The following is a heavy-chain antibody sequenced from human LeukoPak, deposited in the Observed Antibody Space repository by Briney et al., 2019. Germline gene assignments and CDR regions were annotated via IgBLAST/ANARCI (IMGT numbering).Heavy chain of an antibody. Sequence: ASVKVSCKASGYTFTGYYMHWVRQAPGQGLEWMGWINPNSGGTKYAQKLQGRVTMTRDTSISTAYMELSRLRSDDTAVYYCARDEDASSDNAFDIWGQGTMVTVSS. CDR2: INPNSGGT. CDR3: ARDEDASSDNAFDI. V-gene: IGHV1-2*02. D-gene: IGHD3-22*01. CDR1: GYTFTGYY. J-gene: IGHJ3*02.